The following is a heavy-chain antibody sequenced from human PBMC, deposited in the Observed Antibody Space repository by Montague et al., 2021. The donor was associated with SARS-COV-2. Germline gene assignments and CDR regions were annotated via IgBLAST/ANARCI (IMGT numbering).Heavy chain of an antibody. V-gene: IGHV3-9*01. Sequence: SLRLSCAASGFTFEDYAMHWVRQAPGKGLEWASGISWDSGSIGYADSVKGRFSISRDNAKNSLYLQMNSLRAEDTALYYCAKVGTAAAGTTFSRYFQHWGQGTLVTVSS. CDR2: ISWDSGSI. CDR3: AKVGTAAAGTTFSRYFQH. CDR1: GFTFEDYA. J-gene: IGHJ1*01. D-gene: IGHD6-13*01.